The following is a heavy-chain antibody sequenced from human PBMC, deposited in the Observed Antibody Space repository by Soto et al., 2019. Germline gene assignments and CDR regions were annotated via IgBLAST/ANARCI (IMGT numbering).Heavy chain of an antibody. Sequence: GGSLRLSCAASGFTFSDYYMSWIRQAPGKGLEWVSYISSSGSTIYYADSVKGRFTISRDNAKNSLYLQMNSLRAEGTAVYYCASDIQDYDFWSGYYPYPDYWGQGTLVTVSS. CDR2: ISSSGSTI. J-gene: IGHJ4*02. V-gene: IGHV3-11*01. CDR1: GFTFSDYY. CDR3: ASDIQDYDFWSGYYPYPDY. D-gene: IGHD3-3*01.